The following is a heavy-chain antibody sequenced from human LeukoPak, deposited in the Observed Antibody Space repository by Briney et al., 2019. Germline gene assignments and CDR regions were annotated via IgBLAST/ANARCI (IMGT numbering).Heavy chain of an antibody. CDR1: GYTFRSCG. D-gene: IGHD6-13*01. Sequence: GASVKVSCRASGYTFRSCGISWVRQAPGQGLEWMGWISPYSGSTNYPQKFQGRVTVTTDTSTSTAYMELRSLRSDDTAVYFCARALREYSSSWFSDFSSQGTLVTVSS. CDR3: ARALREYSSSWFSDF. V-gene: IGHV1-18*01. J-gene: IGHJ4*02. CDR2: ISPYSGST.